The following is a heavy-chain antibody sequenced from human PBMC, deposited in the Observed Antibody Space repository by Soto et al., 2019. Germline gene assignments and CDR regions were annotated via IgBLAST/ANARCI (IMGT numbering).Heavy chain of an antibody. CDR3: AREPMVWAAHGFDI. CDR1: GYTFTGHY. J-gene: IGHJ3*02. V-gene: IGHV1-2*02. CDR2: INPNSVGT. D-gene: IGHD3-10*01. Sequence: QVQLVQSGAEVKKPGASVKVSCKASGYTFTGHYMHWVRQAPGQGLEWMGWINPNSVGTNYAQKFQGRVTMTRDTSISTAYMELSRLRSDDTAVYYCAREPMVWAAHGFDIWGQGTMVTVSS.